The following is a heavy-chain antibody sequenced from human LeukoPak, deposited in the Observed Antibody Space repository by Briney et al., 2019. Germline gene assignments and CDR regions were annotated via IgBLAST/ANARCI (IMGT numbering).Heavy chain of an antibody. Sequence: AGTLSLTCTVSGGSISSYYWSWIRQPPGKGLEWIWYIYYSGRTNYNPSLKSRVTISVDPSKNTFSMKQSSVTAADTAVYYCARESLIAVAAFDYWGQGTLVTVSS. CDR2: IYYSGRT. J-gene: IGHJ4*02. V-gene: IGHV4-59*01. CDR1: GGSISSYY. D-gene: IGHD6-19*01. CDR3: ARESLIAVAAFDY.